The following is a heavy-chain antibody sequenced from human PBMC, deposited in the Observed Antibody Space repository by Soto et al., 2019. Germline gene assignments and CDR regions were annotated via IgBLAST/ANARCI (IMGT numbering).Heavy chain of an antibody. D-gene: IGHD6-13*01. CDR1: GFTFSSYG. V-gene: IGHV3-23*01. CDR3: AKDKGIAAAGTFYGYFDY. Sequence: GGSLRLSCAASGFTFSSYGMSWVRQAPGKGLEWVSGISGSGGSTYYADSVKGRFTISRDNSKSTLYLQMNSLRAEDTAVYYCAKDKGIAAAGTFYGYFDYWGQGTLVTVSS. J-gene: IGHJ4*02. CDR2: ISGSGGST.